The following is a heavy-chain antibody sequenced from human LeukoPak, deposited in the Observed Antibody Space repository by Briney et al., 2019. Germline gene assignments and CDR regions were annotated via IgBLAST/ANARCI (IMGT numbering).Heavy chain of an antibody. CDR3: AREGPSVTPYY. D-gene: IGHD4-17*01. V-gene: IGHV3-7*01. J-gene: IGHJ4*02. CDR1: GFKFSSNW. Sequence: GGSLRLSCAASGFKFSSNWMSWVRQAPGKGLEWVGNIKQDGSEKYYVDSVKGRFTICRDNAKNSLYLQMSSLRAEDTAVYYCAREGPSVTPYYWGQGTLVTVSS. CDR2: IKQDGSEK.